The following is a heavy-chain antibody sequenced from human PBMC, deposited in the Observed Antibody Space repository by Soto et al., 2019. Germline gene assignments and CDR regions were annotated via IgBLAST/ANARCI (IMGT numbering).Heavy chain of an antibody. CDR2: ISSSGSTI. V-gene: IGHV3-48*03. Sequence: GSLRLSCAASGFTFSIYEMNWVRQAPGKGLEWVSYISSSGSTIYYADSVKGRFTISRDNAKNSLYLQMNSLRAEDTAVYYCARMRAMIYYNYYGMDVWGQGTTVTVSS. D-gene: IGHD3-22*01. J-gene: IGHJ6*02. CDR3: ARMRAMIYYNYYGMDV. CDR1: GFTFSIYE.